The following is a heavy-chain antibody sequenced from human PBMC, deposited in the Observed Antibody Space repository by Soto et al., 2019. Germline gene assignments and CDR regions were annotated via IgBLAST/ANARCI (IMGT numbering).Heavy chain of an antibody. Sequence: SQTLSLTCAISGDSVSSNSAAWNWIRQSPSRGLEWLGRTYYRSKWYNDYAVSVKSRITINPDTSKNQFSLQLNSVTPEDTAVYYCARGGEYYDYVWGSYRPDAFDIWGQGTMVTVSS. D-gene: IGHD3-16*02. CDR2: TYYRSKWYN. J-gene: IGHJ3*02. CDR1: GDSVSSNSAA. CDR3: ARGGEYYDYVWGSYRPDAFDI. V-gene: IGHV6-1*01.